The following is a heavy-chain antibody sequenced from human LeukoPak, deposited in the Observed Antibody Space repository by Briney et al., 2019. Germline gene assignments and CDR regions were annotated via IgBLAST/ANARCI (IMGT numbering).Heavy chain of an antibody. Sequence: PGGSLRLSCAASGFTFSSYAMSWVRQAPGKGLEWVANIKQDGSEKYYVDSVKGRFSISRDNAKNSLSLQMNSLRAEDTAIYYCARTRESGAFDIWGQGTMVTVSS. CDR1: GFTFSSYA. J-gene: IGHJ3*02. CDR2: IKQDGSEK. D-gene: IGHD3-3*01. V-gene: IGHV3-7*01. CDR3: ARTRESGAFDI.